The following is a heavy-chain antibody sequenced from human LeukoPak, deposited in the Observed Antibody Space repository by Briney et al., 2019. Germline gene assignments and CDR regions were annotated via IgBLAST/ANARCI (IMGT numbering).Heavy chain of an antibody. CDR3: AKSTYDILTGDSYYFDY. CDR1: GFTFSSYG. J-gene: IGHJ4*02. D-gene: IGHD3-9*01. CDR2: ISYDGSNK. V-gene: IGHV3-30*18. Sequence: SGGSLRLSCAASGFTFSSYGMHWVRQAPGKGLEWVAVISYDGSNKYYADSVKGRFTISRDNAKNSLYLQMNSLRAEDTAVYYCAKSTYDILTGDSYYFDYWGQGTLVTVSS.